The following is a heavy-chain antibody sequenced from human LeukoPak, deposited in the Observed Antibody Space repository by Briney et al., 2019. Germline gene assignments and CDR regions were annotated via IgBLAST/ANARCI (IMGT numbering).Heavy chain of an antibody. Sequence: SVKVSCKASGGTFSSYAISWVRQAPGQGLEWMGGIIPIFGTANYAQKFQGRVTITADESTSTAYMELSSLRSGDTAVYYCARVYFNYDHTLNWFDPWGQGTLVTVSS. V-gene: IGHV1-69*01. CDR2: IIPIFGTA. J-gene: IGHJ5*02. CDR1: GGTFSSYA. D-gene: IGHD3-3*01. CDR3: ARVYFNYDHTLNWFDP.